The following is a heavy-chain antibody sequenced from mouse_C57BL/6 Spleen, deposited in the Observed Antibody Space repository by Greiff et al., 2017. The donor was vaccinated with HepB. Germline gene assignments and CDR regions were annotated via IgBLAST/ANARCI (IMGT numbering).Heavy chain of an antibody. D-gene: IGHD1-1*01. CDR1: GYAFSSYW. Sequence: VKLMESGAELVKPGASVKISCKASGYAFSSYWMNWVKQRPGKGLEWIGQIYPGDGDTNYNGKFKGKATLTADKSSSTAYMQLSSLTSEDSAVYFCARGYGSSYLDYWGQGTTLTVSS. J-gene: IGHJ2*01. CDR3: ARGYGSSYLDY. V-gene: IGHV1-80*01. CDR2: IYPGDGDT.